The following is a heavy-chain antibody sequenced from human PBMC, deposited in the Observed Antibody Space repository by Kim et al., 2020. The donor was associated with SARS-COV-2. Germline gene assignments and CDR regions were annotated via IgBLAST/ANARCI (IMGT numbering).Heavy chain of an antibody. J-gene: IGHJ6*02. D-gene: IGHD3-9*01. Sequence: ASVKVSCKASGYTFTGYYMHWVRQAPGQGLEWMGWINPNSGGTNYAQKFQGWVTMTRDTSISTAYMELSRLRSDDTAVYYCARERAYDILTGYPEYYYYGMDVWGQGTTVTVSS. V-gene: IGHV1-2*04. CDR2: INPNSGGT. CDR1: GYTFTGYY. CDR3: ARERAYDILTGYPEYYYYGMDV.